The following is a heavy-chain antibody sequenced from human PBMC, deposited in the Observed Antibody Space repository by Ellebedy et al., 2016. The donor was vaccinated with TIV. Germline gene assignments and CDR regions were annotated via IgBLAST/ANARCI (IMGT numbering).Heavy chain of an antibody. V-gene: IGHV3-48*01. D-gene: IGHD3-10*01. CDR1: GFNLSTYS. CDR2: ISSASSTV. J-gene: IGHJ4*02. CDR3: ARVQLVWFESDC. Sequence: GESLKISCAASGFNLSTYSMNWVRQAPGKGLEWISYISSASSTVKYVDSVKGRFTISRDNAKNSLYLQMNSLRAEDTAMYYCARVQLVWFESDCWGQGTLVTVSS.